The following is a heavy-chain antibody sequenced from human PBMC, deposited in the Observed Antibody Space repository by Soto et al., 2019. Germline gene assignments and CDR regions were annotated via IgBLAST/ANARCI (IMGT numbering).Heavy chain of an antibody. J-gene: IGHJ6*02. D-gene: IGHD3-16*01. Sequence: GESLKISCKGSGYSFTSYWIGWVRQMPGKGLEWMGIIYPGDSDTRYSPSFQGQVTISADKSISTAYLQWSSLKASDTARYYCARGGATGPYYYGMDVWGQGTTVTVSS. CDR3: ARGGATGPYYYGMDV. CDR2: IYPGDSDT. CDR1: GYSFTSYW. V-gene: IGHV5-51*01.